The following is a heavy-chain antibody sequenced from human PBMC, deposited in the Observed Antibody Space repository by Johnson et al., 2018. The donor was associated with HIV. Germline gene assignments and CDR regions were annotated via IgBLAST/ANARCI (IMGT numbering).Heavy chain of an antibody. CDR2: SRNKPNNYTT. J-gene: IGHJ3*02. V-gene: IGHV3-72*01. CDR1: GFTFSDHY. D-gene: IGHD3-16*01. CDR3: ARDGGGAFDI. Sequence: MLLVESGGGLVQPGGSLRLSCAASGFTFSDHYMDWVRQAPGKGLEWVGLSRNKPNNYTTEYAASVKGRFTISRDDSKNSLYLQMNSLETEDTAVYYCARDGGGAFDIWGQGTMVTVSS.